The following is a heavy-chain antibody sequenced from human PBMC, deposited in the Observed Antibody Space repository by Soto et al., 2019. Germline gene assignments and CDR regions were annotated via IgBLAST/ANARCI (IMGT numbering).Heavy chain of an antibody. D-gene: IGHD3-10*01. J-gene: IGHJ4*02. V-gene: IGHV4-4*02. CDR1: GASIISMNW. Sequence: QVQLQESGPGLVKPSGTLSLTCAVSGASIISMNWWSWVRQPPGKGLEWIGEIHHSGSTNYNPSLMSRVTISVDKYKNQFSLKLTSVTAADTAVYYCARYDYGSGDDYNIDYWGQGTLVTVSS. CDR2: IHHSGST. CDR3: ARYDYGSGDDYNIDY.